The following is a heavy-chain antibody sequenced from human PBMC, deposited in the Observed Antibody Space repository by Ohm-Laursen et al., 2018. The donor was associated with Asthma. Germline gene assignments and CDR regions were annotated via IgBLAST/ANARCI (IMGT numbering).Heavy chain of an antibody. J-gene: IGHJ5*02. V-gene: IGHV3-33*01. CDR2: IWYDGSNK. D-gene: IGHD6-19*01. CDR1: GFTFSSYG. Sequence: SLRLSCAASGFTFSSYGMHWVRQAPGKGLEWVAVIWYDGSNKYYADSVKGRFTISRDDSKNTLYLQMNSLRAEDTAVYYCASGGWGRWFDPWGQGTLVTVSS. CDR3: ASGGWGRWFDP.